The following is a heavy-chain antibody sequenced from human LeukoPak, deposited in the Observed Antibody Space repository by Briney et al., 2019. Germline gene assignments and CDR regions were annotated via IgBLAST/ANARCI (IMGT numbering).Heavy chain of an antibody. CDR3: ATDYGADAFDI. CDR1: GFTFSSYA. Sequence: GGSLRLSCAASGFTFSSYAMHWVRQAPGKGLEWVAVISYDGSNKYYADSVKGRFTISRDNSKNTLYLQMNSLRAEDTAVYYCATDYGADAFDIWGQGTMVTVSS. J-gene: IGHJ3*02. V-gene: IGHV3-30-3*01. CDR2: ISYDGSNK. D-gene: IGHD4-17*01.